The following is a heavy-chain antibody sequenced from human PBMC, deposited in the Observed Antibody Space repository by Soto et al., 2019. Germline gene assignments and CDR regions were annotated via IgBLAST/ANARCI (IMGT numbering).Heavy chain of an antibody. J-gene: IGHJ6*02. D-gene: IGHD6-6*01. CDR3: AREGVWYSSSSEGFYYGMDV. CDR1: GFTFSSYA. V-gene: IGHV3-30-3*01. Sequence: QVQLVESGGGVVQPGRSLRLSCAASGFTFSSYAMHWVRQAPGKGLEWVAVISYDGSNKYYADSVKGRFTISRDNSKNTLYLQMNSLRAEDTAVYYCAREGVWYSSSSEGFYYGMDVWGQGTTVTVSS. CDR2: ISYDGSNK.